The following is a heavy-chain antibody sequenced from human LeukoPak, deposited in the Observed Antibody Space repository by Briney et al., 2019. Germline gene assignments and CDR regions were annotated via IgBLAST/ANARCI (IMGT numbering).Heavy chain of an antibody. Sequence: ASVKVSCKASGYTFTGYYIHWVRQAPGQGLEWMGGIIPIFGTANYAQKFQGRVTITADKSTSTAYMELSSLRSEDTAVYYCARDGRSGGYKSTFNYYYYYYYMDVWGKGTTVTVSS. D-gene: IGHD5-24*01. V-gene: IGHV1-69*06. CDR1: GYTFTGYY. CDR3: ARDGRSGGYKSTFNYYYYYYYMDV. J-gene: IGHJ6*03. CDR2: IIPIFGTA.